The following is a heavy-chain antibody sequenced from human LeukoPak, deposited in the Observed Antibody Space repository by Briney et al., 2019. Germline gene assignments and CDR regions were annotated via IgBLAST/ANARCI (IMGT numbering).Heavy chain of an antibody. J-gene: IGHJ4*02. V-gene: IGHV4-4*07. CDR3: ARGYYDSSGYYNNYFDY. CDR1: GGSISSYY. CDR2: IYNSGST. D-gene: IGHD3-22*01. Sequence: SETLSLTCTVSGGSISSYYWSWIRQPAGKGLEWIGRIYNSGSTNYDPSLKSRVTMSVDTSKNQFSLKLSSVTAADTAVYYCARGYYDSSGYYNNYFDYWGQGTLVTVSS.